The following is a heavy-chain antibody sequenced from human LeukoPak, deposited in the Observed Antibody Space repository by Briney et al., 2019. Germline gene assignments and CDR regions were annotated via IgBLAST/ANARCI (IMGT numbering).Heavy chain of an antibody. CDR3: VKDSNYDFWSGYYKGFDN. Sequence: PGGSLRLSCAASGFTSGFTFDDYGMNWVRQVPGKGLEWVSGISRDGGRTGYADSVQGRLTISRDNSRNSLHLQMNSLRVEDTAFYYCVKDSNYDFWSGYYKGFDNWGQGTLVSVSS. J-gene: IGHJ4*02. CDR2: ISRDGGRT. V-gene: IGHV3-20*04. D-gene: IGHD3-3*01. CDR1: GFTFDDYG.